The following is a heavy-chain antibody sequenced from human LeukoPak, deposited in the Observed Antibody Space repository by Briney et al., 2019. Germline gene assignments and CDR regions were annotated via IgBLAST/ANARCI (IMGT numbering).Heavy chain of an antibody. CDR2: LYSGSDT. V-gene: IGHV3-53*01. Sequence: PGGSLRLSCAASGFTFTNSWMAWVRQAPGKGLEWVSILYSGSDTYYADSVKGRFTISRDSSKNMLFLHMNSLRAEDTAVYYCARVGDHFHWYLDLWGRGTLVTVSS. D-gene: IGHD3-3*02. CDR3: ARVGDHFHWYLDL. J-gene: IGHJ2*01. CDR1: GFTFTNSW.